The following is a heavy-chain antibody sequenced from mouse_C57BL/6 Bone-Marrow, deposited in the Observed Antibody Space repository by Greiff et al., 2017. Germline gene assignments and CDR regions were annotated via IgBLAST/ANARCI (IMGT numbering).Heavy chain of an antibody. V-gene: IGHV1-63*01. J-gene: IGHJ4*01. D-gene: IGHD2-13*01. CDR3: ASAGEEYYYAMDY. Sequence: QVQLQPSGAELVRPGTSVKMSCKASGYTFTNYWIGWAKQRPGHGLEWIGVIYPGGGYTNYNEQFKGKDTLTADQSSSSTKMKLSSIRSEDAAIYYCASAGEEYYYAMDYWGQGTSVTVAS. CDR1: GYTFTNYW. CDR2: IYPGGGYT.